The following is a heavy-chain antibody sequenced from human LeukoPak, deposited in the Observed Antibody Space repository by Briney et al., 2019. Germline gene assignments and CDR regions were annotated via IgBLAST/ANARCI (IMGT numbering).Heavy chain of an antibody. CDR2: INAGNGNT. CDR1: GYTFTGYA. CDR3: AREHDYGGNSGFGY. V-gene: IGHV1-3*01. D-gene: IGHD4-23*01. J-gene: IGHJ4*02. Sequence: GASVKVSCKASGYTFTGYAMHWVRQAPGQRLEWMGWINAGNGNTKYSQKFQGRVTITRDTSASTAYMELSSLRSEDTAVYYCAREHDYGGNSGFGYWGQGTLVTVSS.